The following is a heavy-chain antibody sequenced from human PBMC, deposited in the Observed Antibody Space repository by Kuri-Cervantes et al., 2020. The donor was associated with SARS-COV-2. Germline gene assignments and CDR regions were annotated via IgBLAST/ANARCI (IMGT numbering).Heavy chain of an antibody. J-gene: IGHJ5*02. Sequence: ASVKVSCKASGYTFTSYGISWVRQAPGQGLEWMGWISAYNGNTNYAQKLQGRVTMTTDTSTSTAYMELRSLRSDDTAVYYCARASGGLYCSSTSCGEGFWFDPWGQGTLVTVSS. V-gene: IGHV1-18*01. D-gene: IGHD2-2*01. CDR1: GYTFTSYG. CDR2: ISAYNGNT. CDR3: ARASGGLYCSSTSCGEGFWFDP.